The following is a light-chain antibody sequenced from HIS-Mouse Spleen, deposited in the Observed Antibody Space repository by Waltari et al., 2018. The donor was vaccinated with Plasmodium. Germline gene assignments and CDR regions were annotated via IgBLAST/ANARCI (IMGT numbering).Light chain of an antibody. CDR3: RSYAGSNNLV. CDR2: EDL. CDR1: SSDVGGYHY. V-gene: IGLV2-8*01. J-gene: IGLJ2*01. Sequence: QSALTQPPSASGSPGQSVTISCTGTSSDVGGYHYVSWYQQHTGKAPKLVIYEDLNRSSGAPDRVSCSKSGNTASRTVSGLQAEDGADYYCRSYAGSNNLVCGGGTKLSVL.